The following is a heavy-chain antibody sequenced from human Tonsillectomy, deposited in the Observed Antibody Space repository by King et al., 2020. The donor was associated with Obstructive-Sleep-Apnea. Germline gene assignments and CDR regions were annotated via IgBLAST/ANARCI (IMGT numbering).Heavy chain of an antibody. Sequence: QLVQSGGVVVQPGGSLRPSCAASGFNFDNYIMHWVRQAPGKGLEWVSLISWDGDSTYYADSVKGRFTISRDNSKNFLYLQMDSLRTDDSALYYCASQAGVWGQGTTVTVSS. J-gene: IGHJ6*02. V-gene: IGHV3-43*01. CDR3: ASQAGV. CDR1: GFNFDNYI. CDR2: ISWDGDST.